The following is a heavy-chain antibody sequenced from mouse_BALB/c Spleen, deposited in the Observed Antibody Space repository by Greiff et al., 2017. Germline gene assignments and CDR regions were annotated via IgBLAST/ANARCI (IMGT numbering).Heavy chain of an antibody. CDR3: ARKSPATWYFDV. J-gene: IGHJ1*01. CDR2: ISSGGSYT. D-gene: IGHD1-2*01. CDR1: GFTFSSYA. V-gene: IGHV5-9-3*01. Sequence: DVKLVESGGGLVKPGGSLKLSCAASGFTFSSYAMSWVRQTPEKRLEWVATISSGGSYTYYPDSVKGRFTISRDNAKNTLYLQMSSLRSEDTAMYYCARKSPATWYFDVWGAGTTVTVSS.